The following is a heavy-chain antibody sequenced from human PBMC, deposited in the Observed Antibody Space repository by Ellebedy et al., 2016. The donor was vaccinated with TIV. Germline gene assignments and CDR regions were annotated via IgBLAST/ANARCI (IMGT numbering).Heavy chain of an antibody. CDR1: GFIFSAYG. J-gene: IGHJ4*02. D-gene: IGHD7-27*01. CDR3: AKVNFWGRLDW. CDR2: ISYDGSIK. V-gene: IGHV3-30*18. Sequence: PGGSLRLSCAASGFIFSAYGMHWVRQAPGKGLEWVTIISYDGSIKYYADSLKGRFTISRDNSKNTLYMQMNSLRTEDTAVYYCAKVNFWGRLDWWGQGTLVTVSS.